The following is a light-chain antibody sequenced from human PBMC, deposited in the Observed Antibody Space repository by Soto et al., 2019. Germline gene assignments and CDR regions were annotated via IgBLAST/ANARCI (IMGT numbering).Light chain of an antibody. CDR1: RSNIGAGYD. Sequence: QSVLTQPPSVSGAPGQRVTISCTGSRSNIGAGYDVHWYQQLPGTAPKLLIYGNSNRPSGVPDRFSGSQSGASAFLAITGLQADDEADYYCQSYDSRLSGSVFGTGTKLTVL. CDR3: QSYDSRLSGSV. CDR2: GNS. V-gene: IGLV1-40*01. J-gene: IGLJ1*01.